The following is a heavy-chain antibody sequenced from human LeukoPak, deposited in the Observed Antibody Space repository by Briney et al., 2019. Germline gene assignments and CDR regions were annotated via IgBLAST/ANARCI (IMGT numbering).Heavy chain of an antibody. CDR3: ARRMGQLLPFDY. CDR2: IYYSGST. CDR1: GGSVSSGSYY. Sequence: SETLSLTCTVSGGSVSSGSYYWSWIRQPPGKGLEWIGYIYYSGSTNYNPSLESRVTISVDTSKNQLSLKLSSVTAADTAVYYRARRMGQLLPFDYWGQGTLVTVSS. D-gene: IGHD1-26*01. V-gene: IGHV4-61*01. J-gene: IGHJ4*02.